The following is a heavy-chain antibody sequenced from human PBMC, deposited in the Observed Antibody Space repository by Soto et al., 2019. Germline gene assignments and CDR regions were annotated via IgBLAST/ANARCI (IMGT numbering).Heavy chain of an antibody. J-gene: IGHJ4*02. CDR1: VFSRNTSGVA. Sequence: QIILKESGPTLLKPTQTLTLTCTFTVFSRNTSGVAVGWVRQPPGKALEWLALIFGNDDQRYNLFLKNSLTTTKDTSRAQVVITMTHVDPVDTASYYCARAINCDYRTPYYFDSWGQGALVTV. CDR2: IFGNDDQ. V-gene: IGHV2-5*01. CDR3: ARAINCDYRTPYYFDS. D-gene: IGHD4-17*01.